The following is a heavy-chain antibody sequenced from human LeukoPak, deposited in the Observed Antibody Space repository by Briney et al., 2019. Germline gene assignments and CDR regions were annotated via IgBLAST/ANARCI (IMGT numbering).Heavy chain of an antibody. D-gene: IGHD3-10*01. Sequence: GGSLRLSCAASGFTFSSYAMSWVRQAPGKGQEGVSAISGSGGSTYYADSVKGRFTISRDNSKNTLYLQMNSLRAEDTAVYYCALVRGVRTLNPWGQGTLVTVSS. CDR3: ALVRGVRTLNP. V-gene: IGHV3-23*01. CDR1: GFTFSSYA. CDR2: ISGSGGST. J-gene: IGHJ5*02.